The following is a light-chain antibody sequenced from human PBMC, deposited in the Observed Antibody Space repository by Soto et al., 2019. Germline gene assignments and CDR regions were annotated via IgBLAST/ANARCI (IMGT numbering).Light chain of an antibody. Sequence: DVVMTQSPDSLAVSLGEGATINCKSSQSLLYSSNNKNYLAWYQQKPGQPPKLLIYWASTRESGVPDRFSGSESGTDFPLTISSLEAEDVAVYYCQQYYSTPYTFGQGTKLEIK. CDR1: QSLLYSSNNKNY. CDR2: WAS. V-gene: IGKV4-1*01. CDR3: QQYYSTPYT. J-gene: IGKJ2*01.